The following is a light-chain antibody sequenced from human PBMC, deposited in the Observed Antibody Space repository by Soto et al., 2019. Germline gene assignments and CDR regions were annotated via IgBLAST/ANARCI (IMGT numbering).Light chain of an antibody. CDR3: QQSYTTPQT. J-gene: IGKJ1*01. CDR1: QSIGSF. CDR2: VAS. Sequence: DIQMTQSPSSLSASVGDRFTITCRASQSIGSFLNWYQHKPGKAPNLLIYVASSLQGGVPSRFSGSGSGTDFTLTISSLHPEDFATYYCQQSYTTPQTFGQGTKVDI. V-gene: IGKV1-39*01.